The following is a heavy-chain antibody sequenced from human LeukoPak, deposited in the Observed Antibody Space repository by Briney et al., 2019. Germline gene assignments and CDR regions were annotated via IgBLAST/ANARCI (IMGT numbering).Heavy chain of an antibody. Sequence: GGSLRLSCAASGFTVSSNYMSWVRQAPGKGLEWVSVIYSGGSTYYADSVKGRFTISRDNSKNTLYLQMNSLRAEDTAVYYCARDRGLRSLDYWGQGTLVTVSS. D-gene: IGHD5-12*01. J-gene: IGHJ4*02. CDR3: ARDRGLRSLDY. CDR2: IYSGGST. CDR1: GFTVSSNY. V-gene: IGHV3-53*01.